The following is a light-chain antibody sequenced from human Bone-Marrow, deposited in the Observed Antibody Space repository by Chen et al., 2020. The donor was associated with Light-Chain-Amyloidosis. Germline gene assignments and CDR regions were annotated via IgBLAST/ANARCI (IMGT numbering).Light chain of an antibody. CDR2: GSS. J-gene: IGKJ4*01. V-gene: IGKV3-20*01. Sequence: EIVLPQSPGTLSLSPGEGANLSCRASQTISSNYLTWYQQKFGQAPRLLIYGSSSRATGIPDRITGSESGTDFTLTINRLEPEDFAMEYCQQYGTSPLTFGGGTKVEIK. CDR3: QQYGTSPLT. CDR1: QTISSNY.